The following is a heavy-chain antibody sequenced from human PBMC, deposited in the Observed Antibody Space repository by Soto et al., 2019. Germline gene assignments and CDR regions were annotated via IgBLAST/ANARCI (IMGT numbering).Heavy chain of an antibody. Sequence: QVQLVESGGDVVQPGTSLRLSCAASGFSFSTNVLHWVRQAPGKGLEWVAVMSPSGAEKYYTDSVKGRFTISRDNSKNTLYLQMTSLTTDDTAVYYCALDNIPGAPAAFDYWGQGTLVTVSS. CDR3: ALDNIPGAPAAFDY. CDR2: MSPSGAEK. V-gene: IGHV3-30-3*01. J-gene: IGHJ4*02. CDR1: GFSFSTNV. D-gene: IGHD2-2*03.